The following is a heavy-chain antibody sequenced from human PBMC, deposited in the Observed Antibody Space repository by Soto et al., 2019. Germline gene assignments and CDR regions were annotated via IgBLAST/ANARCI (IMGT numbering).Heavy chain of an antibody. V-gene: IGHV1-2*04. CDR2: INPNSGGT. CDR3: AREDSSGGYYFDY. CDR1: GGTFSSYT. J-gene: IGHJ4*02. Sequence: ASVKVSCKASGGTFSSYTISWVRQAPGQGLEWMGWINPNSGGTNYAQKFQGWVTMTRDTSISTAYMELSRLRSDDTAVYYCAREDSSGGYYFDYWGQGTLVTVSS. D-gene: IGHD6-19*01.